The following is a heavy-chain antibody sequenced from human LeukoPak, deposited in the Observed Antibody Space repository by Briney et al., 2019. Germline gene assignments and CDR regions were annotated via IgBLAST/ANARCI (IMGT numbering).Heavy chain of an antibody. J-gene: IGHJ4*02. CDR2: ISSSSSYI. Sequence: GGSLRLSCAASGFTFSSYSMNWVRQAPGKGLEWVSSISSSSSYIYYADSVKGRFTISRDNAKNSLSLQMNSLRAEDTAVYYCARGPAAGLFDYWGQGTLVTVSS. CDR1: GFTFSSYS. D-gene: IGHD6-13*01. CDR3: ARGPAAGLFDY. V-gene: IGHV3-21*01.